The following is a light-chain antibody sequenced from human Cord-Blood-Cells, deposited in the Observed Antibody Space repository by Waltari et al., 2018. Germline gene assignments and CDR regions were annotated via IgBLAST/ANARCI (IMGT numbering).Light chain of an antibody. CDR2: EGS. Sequence: QSALTQPASVSGSPGQSITISCTGTSSDVGSYNLFSWYQQHPGKAPQLMIYEGSKRPSGVSNRFSGSKSGNTASLTISGLQAEDEADYYCCSYAGSRVFGGGTKLTVL. J-gene: IGLJ3*02. CDR1: SSDVGSYNL. CDR3: CSYAGSRV. V-gene: IGLV2-23*01.